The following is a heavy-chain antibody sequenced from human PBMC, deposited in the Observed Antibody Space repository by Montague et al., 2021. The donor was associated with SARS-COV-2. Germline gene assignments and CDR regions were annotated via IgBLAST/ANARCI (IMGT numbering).Heavy chain of an antibody. D-gene: IGHD3-22*01. CDR1: TESFSGYY. CDR3: ARGVYDRVLFVVSPRYYFDY. J-gene: IGHJ4*02. Sequence: SETLSLTCAVYTESFSGYYWTWIRQPPGKGLEWIGEISHPGSTKYNPSLKSRVTISVDTYRNQVSLRLTSVTAADTATYYCARGVYDRVLFVVSPRYYFDYWGQGTLVAVSA. V-gene: IGHV4-34*01. CDR2: ISHPGST.